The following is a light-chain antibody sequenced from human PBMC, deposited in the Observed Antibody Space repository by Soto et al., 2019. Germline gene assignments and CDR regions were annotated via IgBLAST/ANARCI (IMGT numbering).Light chain of an antibody. CDR3: MQALQTPLT. CDR1: QSLLHSNGYNY. CDR2: LGS. Sequence: DIVMTQSPLSLPVTPGEPASISCRSSQSLLHSNGYNYLDWYLQKPGQSPQLLIYLGSNRASGVSDXXSGSGSGTDFTLKISRVEAEEVGVYYCMQALQTPLTFGGGTKVEIK. J-gene: IGKJ4*01. V-gene: IGKV2-28*01.